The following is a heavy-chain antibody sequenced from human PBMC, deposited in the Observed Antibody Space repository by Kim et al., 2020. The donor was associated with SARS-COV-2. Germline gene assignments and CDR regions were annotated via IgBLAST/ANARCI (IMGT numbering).Heavy chain of an antibody. Sequence: SETLSLTCTVYGGSISSYYWSWIRQPPGKGLEWIGDIYYSGSTNYNPSLKSRVTISADTSKNQFSLKLSSVTAADTAVYYCARVVAAGGTVDYWGKGTLVTVSS. J-gene: IGHJ4*02. V-gene: IGHV4-59*01. CDR1: GGSISSYY. CDR2: IYYSGST. D-gene: IGHD6-13*01. CDR3: ARVVAAGGTVDY.